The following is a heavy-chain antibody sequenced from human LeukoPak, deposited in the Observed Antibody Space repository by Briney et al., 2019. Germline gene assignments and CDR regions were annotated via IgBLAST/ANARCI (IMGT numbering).Heavy chain of an antibody. Sequence: ASVKVSCKASGYDFTSYAMHWVRQAPGQRLEWMGWINAGNGNTKYSQKFQDRVTFTRDTSTSTAYMELSSLRSEDTAVYYCAKDEKGYYHDTSGYPDAFDIWGQGTMVTVSS. CDR1: GYDFTSYA. CDR3: AKDEKGYYHDTSGYPDAFDI. D-gene: IGHD3-22*01. J-gene: IGHJ3*02. CDR2: INAGNGNT. V-gene: IGHV1-3*01.